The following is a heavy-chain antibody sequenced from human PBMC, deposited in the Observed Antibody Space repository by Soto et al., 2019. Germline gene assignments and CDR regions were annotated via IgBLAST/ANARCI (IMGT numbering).Heavy chain of an antibody. V-gene: IGHV1-69*06. CDR2: TGSGTGPG. D-gene: IGHD2-15*01. CDR3: ARRHSGGFFRFFDS. Sequence: EASVKVSFKASGGSLSTNPISWLRQAPGQGLEWMGGTGSGTGPGNHAQKFQGRLTVTADKSTSTVYMELTNLSSEDTAVYYCARRHSGGFFRFFDSWGQGTLVTVSS. CDR1: GGSLSTNP. J-gene: IGHJ4*02.